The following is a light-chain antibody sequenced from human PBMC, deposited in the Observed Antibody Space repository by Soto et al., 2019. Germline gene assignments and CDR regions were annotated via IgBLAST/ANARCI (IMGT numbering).Light chain of an antibody. CDR3: SSYTSSSTYV. J-gene: IGLJ1*01. V-gene: IGLV2-18*02. CDR2: EVS. Sequence: QPALPQPPSVSGSPGQSVHISCTGTSRDVGSSYRVSWYQQSPGTAPQLMIYEVSNRPSRVPERFAGSKSGNTASLTISGLQAEDEADYYCSSYTSSSTYVCGTGTKVTVL. CDR1: SRDVGSSYR.